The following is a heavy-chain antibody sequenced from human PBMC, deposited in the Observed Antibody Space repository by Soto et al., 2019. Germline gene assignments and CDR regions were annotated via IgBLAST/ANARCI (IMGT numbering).Heavy chain of an antibody. D-gene: IGHD6-6*01. CDR2: MYYGGST. CDR3: ATHNRIAVPPTVWFDP. CDR1: GGSISSSSYY. V-gene: IGHV4-39*01. Sequence: KPSETLSLTCSVSGGSISSSSYYWGWIRQPPGKGLEWIGSMYYGGSTYDNPSLKSRGNISVDTSKNQFSLKLSSVTAADTAVYYCATHNRIAVPPTVWFDPWGQGTLVTVSS. J-gene: IGHJ5*02.